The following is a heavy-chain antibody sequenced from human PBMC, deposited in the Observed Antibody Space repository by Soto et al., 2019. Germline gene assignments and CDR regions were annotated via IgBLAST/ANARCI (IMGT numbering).Heavy chain of an antibody. Sequence: SETLSLTCAVYGGSFSGYYWSWIRQPPGKGLEWIGEINHSGSTNYNPSLKSRVTISVDTSKNQFSLKLSSVTAADTAVYYCARVTRRYCSGGSCKTWDYWGQGTLVTVSS. D-gene: IGHD2-15*01. V-gene: IGHV4-34*01. CDR2: INHSGST. CDR1: GGSFSGYY. J-gene: IGHJ4*02. CDR3: ARVTRRYCSGGSCKTWDY.